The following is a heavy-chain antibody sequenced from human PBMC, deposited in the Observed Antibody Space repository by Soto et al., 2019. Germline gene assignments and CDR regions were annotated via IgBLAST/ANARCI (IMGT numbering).Heavy chain of an antibody. CDR3: AKDWAGGVSDAFDI. CDR2: IWYDGSNK. Sequence: GGSLRLSCAASGFTFSSYGMHWVRQAPGKGLEWVAVIWYDGSNKYYADSVKGRFTISRDNSKNKLDLQINSLRPDDTAVYYCAKDWAGGVSDAFDIWGQGTMVTVSS. D-gene: IGHD2-8*01. J-gene: IGHJ3*02. CDR1: GFTFSSYG. V-gene: IGHV3-30*02.